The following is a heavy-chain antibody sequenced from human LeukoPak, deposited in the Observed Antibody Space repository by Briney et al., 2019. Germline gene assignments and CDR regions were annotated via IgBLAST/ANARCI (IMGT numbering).Heavy chain of an antibody. V-gene: IGHV3-21*01. CDR3: ARVGVTMVRGVSRYFDY. Sequence: GGSLRLSCAASGFTFSSYSMNWVRQAPGKGLEWVSSISSSSSYIYYADSVKGRFTISRDNAKNSLYLKMNSLRAEDTAVYYCARVGVTMVRGVSRYFDYWGQGTLVTVSS. J-gene: IGHJ4*02. D-gene: IGHD3-10*01. CDR1: GFTFSSYS. CDR2: ISSSSSYI.